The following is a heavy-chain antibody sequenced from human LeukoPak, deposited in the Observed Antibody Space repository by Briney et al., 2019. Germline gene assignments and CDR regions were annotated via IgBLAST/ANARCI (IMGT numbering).Heavy chain of an antibody. Sequence: ASVKVSCKASGYTFTSYGISWVRQAPGQGLEWMGWISAYNGNTNYAQKLQGRVTMTTDTSTSTAYMELRSLRSDDTAVYYCARDSRYCSSTSCYLMDVWGKGTTVTVSS. CDR3: ARDSRYCSSTSCYLMDV. D-gene: IGHD2-2*01. J-gene: IGHJ6*04. V-gene: IGHV1-18*01. CDR2: ISAYNGNT. CDR1: GYTFTSYG.